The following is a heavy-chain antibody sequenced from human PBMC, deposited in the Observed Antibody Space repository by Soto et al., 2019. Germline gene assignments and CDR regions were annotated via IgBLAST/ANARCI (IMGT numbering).Heavy chain of an antibody. CDR2: ISITAGRTS. V-gene: IGHV3-23*01. J-gene: IGHJ6*02. D-gene: IGHD3-10*01. CDR1: GFTFNTYP. CDR3: AKGVLSFHYGMEV. Sequence: EVQLLQSGGGFRPPGGPVRLSCATSGFTFNTYPMTWVRQAPGKGLGWVASISITAGRTSSYADSVKGRFAIARDFSDNSVYLEMNNLRVDDTAVYFCAKGVLSFHYGMEVWGQGTTVTVSS.